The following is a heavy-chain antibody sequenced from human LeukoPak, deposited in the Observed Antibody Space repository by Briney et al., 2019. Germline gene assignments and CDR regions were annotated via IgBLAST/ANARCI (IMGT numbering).Heavy chain of an antibody. V-gene: IGHV1-69*04. CDR2: IIPILGIA. CDR3: VRTLSAMIPYDY. Sequence: SVKVSCKASGGTFSSYAISWVRQAPGQGLEWMGRIIPILGIANYAQKFQGRVTITADKSTSTAYMELSSLRSEDTAVYYCVRTLSAMIPYDYWGNGTLIIVSS. J-gene: IGHJ4*01. D-gene: IGHD3-16*01. CDR1: GGTFSSYA.